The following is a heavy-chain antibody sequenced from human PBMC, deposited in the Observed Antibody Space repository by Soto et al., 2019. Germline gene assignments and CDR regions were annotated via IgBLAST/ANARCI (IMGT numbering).Heavy chain of an antibody. CDR1: GGSVSDSY. Sequence: PSETLSLTCTVSGGSVSDSYWGWIRQPAGKGLEWIGRIYTSGSTNYNPSLKSRVTMSLDTSTSRISLQLTSVTAADTAVYYCARVVEGSVGITPVDYWGQGTLVTVSS. V-gene: IGHV4-4*07. J-gene: IGHJ4*02. CDR3: ARVVEGSVGITPVDY. CDR2: IYTSGST. D-gene: IGHD1-26*01.